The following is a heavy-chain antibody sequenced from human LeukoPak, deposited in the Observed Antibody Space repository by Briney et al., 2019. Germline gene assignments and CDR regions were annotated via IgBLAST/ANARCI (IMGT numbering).Heavy chain of an antibody. CDR2: ISAYNGNT. CDR3: ARSPQQLVPFDY. CDR1: VYTFTSYG. D-gene: IGHD6-13*01. J-gene: IGHJ4*02. Sequence: ASVKVSCKSSVYTFTSYGISWVRQAPGQGLECMGWISAYNGNTNYAQKLQGRVTMTTDTSTSTAYMELRSLRSDDTAVYYCARSPQQLVPFDYWGQGTLVTVSS. V-gene: IGHV1-18*04.